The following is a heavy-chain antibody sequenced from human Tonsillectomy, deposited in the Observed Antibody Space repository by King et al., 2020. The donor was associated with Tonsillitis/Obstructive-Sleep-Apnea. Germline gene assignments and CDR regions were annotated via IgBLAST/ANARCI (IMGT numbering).Heavy chain of an antibody. Sequence: VQLVESGAEVKKPGASVKVSCKASGYTFTSHGISWVRQAPGQGLEWMGWISTYNAYTNYAQKLQGRVTMTTDTSTSTAYMELRSLGSDDTAVYYCASVPSAHSTFDAFDIWGQGTMVTVSS. CDR1: GYTFTSHG. V-gene: IGHV1-18*01. CDR3: ASVPSAHSTFDAFDI. J-gene: IGHJ3*02. CDR2: ISTYNAYT. D-gene: IGHD6-13*01.